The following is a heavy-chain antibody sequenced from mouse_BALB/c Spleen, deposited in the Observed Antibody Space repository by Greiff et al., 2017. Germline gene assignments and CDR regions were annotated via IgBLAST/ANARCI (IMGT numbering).Heavy chain of an antibody. J-gene: IGHJ3*01. D-gene: IGHD1-1*01. CDR3: ARGDYYGSHPWFAY. CDR2: IYPYNGGT. V-gene: IGHV1S29*02. CDR1: GYTFTDYN. Sequence: VQLQQSGPELVKPGASVKISCKASGYTFTDYNMHWVKQSHGKSLEWIGYIYPYNGGTGYNQKFKSKATLTVDNSSSTAYMELRSLTSEDSAVYDCARGDYYGSHPWFAYWGQGTLVTVSA.